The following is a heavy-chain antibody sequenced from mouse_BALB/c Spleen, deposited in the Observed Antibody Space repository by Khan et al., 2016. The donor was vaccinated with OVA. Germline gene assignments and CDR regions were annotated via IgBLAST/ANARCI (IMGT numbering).Heavy chain of an antibody. Sequence: EVQLQESGPGLVKPSQSLSLSCSVTAYSITSGYFWNWIRQFPGNKLEWMGYIRYDGNSNYNPSIKNRISITRDTSRTQFFLKLISVTPEDTATYVCARGGSSGPAWFAYWGQGTLVTVSA. CDR2: IRYDGNS. V-gene: IGHV3-6*02. J-gene: IGHJ3*01. D-gene: IGHD3-1*01. CDR3: ARGGSSGPAWFAY. CDR1: AYSITSGYF.